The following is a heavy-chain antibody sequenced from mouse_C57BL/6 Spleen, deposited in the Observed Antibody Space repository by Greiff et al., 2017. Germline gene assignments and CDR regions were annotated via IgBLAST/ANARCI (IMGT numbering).Heavy chain of an antibody. CDR1: GFTFSDYG. D-gene: IGHD2-12*01. CDR2: ISSGSSTI. CDR3: ARPRGRRGDYYAMDY. Sequence: EVKLVESGGGLVKPGGSLKLSCAASGFTFSDYGMHWVRQAPEKGLEWVAYISSGSSTIYYADTVKGRFTISRDNAKNTLFLQMTSLTSEDSAMEDCARPRGRRGDYYAMDYWGQGTTVTVSS. J-gene: IGHJ4*01. V-gene: IGHV5-17*01.